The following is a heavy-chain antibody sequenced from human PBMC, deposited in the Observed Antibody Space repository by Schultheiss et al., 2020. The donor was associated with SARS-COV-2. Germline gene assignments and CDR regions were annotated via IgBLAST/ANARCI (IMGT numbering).Heavy chain of an antibody. V-gene: IGHV3-74*01. D-gene: IGHD3-22*01. J-gene: IGHJ3*02. Sequence: GGSLRLSCAASGFTFSSYWMHWVRQAPGKGLVWVSRINSDGSSTSYADSVKGRFTISRDNAKNTLYLQMNSLRAEDTAVYYCARDRVTVISEGTFDIWGQGTMVTVSS. CDR1: GFTFSSYW. CDR3: ARDRVTVISEGTFDI. CDR2: INSDGSST.